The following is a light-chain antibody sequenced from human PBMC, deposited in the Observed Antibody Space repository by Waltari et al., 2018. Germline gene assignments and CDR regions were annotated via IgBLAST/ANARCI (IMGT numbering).Light chain of an antibody. CDR3: QQYGSSPSMYT. Sequence: DIVLTQSPGTLSLSPGERATLSCRASQSVSSSYLAWYQQKPGQAPRLLIYGASSRATGIPDRFSGSGSGTDFTLTISRLEPEDFAVYYCQQYGSSPSMYTFGQGTKLEIK. CDR1: QSVSSSY. V-gene: IGKV3-20*01. CDR2: GAS. J-gene: IGKJ2*01.